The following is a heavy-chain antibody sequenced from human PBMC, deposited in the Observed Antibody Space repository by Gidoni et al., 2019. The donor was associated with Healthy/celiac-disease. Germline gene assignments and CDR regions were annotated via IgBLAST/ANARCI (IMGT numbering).Heavy chain of an antibody. Sequence: EVQLVESGGGLVPPGGSVRLSCAASGVAFSSYSMNWVRQAPGKGLEWVSYISSSSSTIYYADSVKGRFTISRDNAKNSLYLQMNSLRAEDTAVYYCARGYVDTAIPSGMDVWGQGTTVTVSS. CDR2: ISSSSSTI. J-gene: IGHJ6*02. D-gene: IGHD5-18*01. CDR3: ARGYVDTAIPSGMDV. CDR1: GVAFSSYS. V-gene: IGHV3-48*01.